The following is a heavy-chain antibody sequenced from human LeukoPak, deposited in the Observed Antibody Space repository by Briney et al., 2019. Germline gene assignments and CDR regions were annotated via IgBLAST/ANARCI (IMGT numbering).Heavy chain of an antibody. V-gene: IGHV1-2*02. Sequence: ASVKVSCKASGYTFTGYYMHWVRQAPGQGLEWMGWINPNSGGTNYAQTFQGRVTMTRDTSISTAYMELSRLRSDDTAVYYCAGRVVVVAATPDIYGMDVWGQGTTVTVSS. CDR1: GYTFTGYY. D-gene: IGHD2-15*01. CDR2: INPNSGGT. J-gene: IGHJ6*02. CDR3: AGRVVVVAATPDIYGMDV.